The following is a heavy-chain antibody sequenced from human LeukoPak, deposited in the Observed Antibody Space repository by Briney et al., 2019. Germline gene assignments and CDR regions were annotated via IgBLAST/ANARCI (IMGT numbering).Heavy chain of an antibody. Sequence: PGGSLRLSCAASGFTFDDYGMSWVRQAPGKGLEWVSGINWNGGSTVYADSVKGRFTISRDNAKNSLYLQMNSLRAEDTALYYCARAAPYYYGSGSYIRWGQGTLVTVSS. CDR1: GFTFDDYG. D-gene: IGHD3-10*01. CDR2: INWNGGST. J-gene: IGHJ4*02. CDR3: ARAAPYYYGSGSYIR. V-gene: IGHV3-20*04.